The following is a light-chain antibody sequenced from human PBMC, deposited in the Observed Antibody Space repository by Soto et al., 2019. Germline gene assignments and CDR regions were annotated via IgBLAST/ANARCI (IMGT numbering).Light chain of an antibody. CDR3: QQYNNGFWA. CDR1: QCVSSN. CDR2: GAS. J-gene: IGKJ1*01. Sequence: EIVMTQSPATLSVSPGQRATLYCRASQCVSSNLAWYQQKPGQAPRLLIYGASTRATGIPARFSGSGSGTGFPLTISSLQSEDVAVYYCQQYNNGFWAVGQGTKVEIK. V-gene: IGKV3-15*01.